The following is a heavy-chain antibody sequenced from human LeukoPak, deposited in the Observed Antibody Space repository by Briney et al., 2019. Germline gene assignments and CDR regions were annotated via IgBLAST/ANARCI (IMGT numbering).Heavy chain of an antibody. CDR3: AKDSVVTLDLDAFDI. J-gene: IGHJ3*02. CDR2: INGSGGST. V-gene: IGHV3-23*01. D-gene: IGHD2-21*02. CDR1: GFTFSSYA. Sequence: GGSLRLSCAASGFTFSSYAMSWVRQAPGKGLEWVSAINGSGGSTYYADSVKGRFTISRDNSKNTLYLQMNSLRAEDTAVYYCAKDSVVTLDLDAFDIWGQGTMVTVSS.